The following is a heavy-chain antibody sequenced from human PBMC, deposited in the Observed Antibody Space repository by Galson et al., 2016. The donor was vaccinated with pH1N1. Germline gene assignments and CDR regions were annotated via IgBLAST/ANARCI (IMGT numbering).Heavy chain of an antibody. V-gene: IGHV4-61*01. Sequence: SETLSLTCNVSGASVRGGSYYWSWIRQPPGKGLEWIGYIFYSGSTKHNPSLKSRVTISIDTSKNQFSLMLTPVPAPDTAVYYCAGEKYYDFWSGYWDSWGQGTLVTVSS. D-gene: IGHD3-3*01. CDR2: IFYSGST. CDR3: AGEKYYDFWSGYWDS. CDR1: GASVRGGSYY. J-gene: IGHJ5*01.